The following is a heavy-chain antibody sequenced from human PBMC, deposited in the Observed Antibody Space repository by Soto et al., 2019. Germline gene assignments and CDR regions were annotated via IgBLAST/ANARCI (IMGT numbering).Heavy chain of an antibody. CDR2: INPNSGGT. CDR1: VYTFTCYY. Sequence: XSVKVSCKASVYTFTCYYMHWVRQAPGQGLEWMGWINPNSGGTNYAQKFQGWVTMTRDTSISTAYMELSRLRSDDTAVYYCARAGSYYYDSSGYFYWGQGTLVTVSS. CDR3: ARAGSYYYDSSGYFY. J-gene: IGHJ4*02. V-gene: IGHV1-2*04. D-gene: IGHD3-22*01.